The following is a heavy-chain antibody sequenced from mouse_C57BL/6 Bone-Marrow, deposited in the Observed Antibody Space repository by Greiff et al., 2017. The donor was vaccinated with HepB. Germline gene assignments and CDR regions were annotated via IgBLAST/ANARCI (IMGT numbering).Heavy chain of an antibody. CDR2: ISNLAYSI. CDR3: ARHYYRYFDV. CDR1: GFTFSDYG. J-gene: IGHJ1*03. V-gene: IGHV5-15*01. Sequence: EVKLMESGGGLVQPGGSLKLSCAASGFTFSDYGMAWVRQAPRKGPEWVAFISNLAYSIYYADTVTGRFTISRENAKNTLYLEMSSLRSEDTAMYYCARHYYRYFDVWGTGTTVTGSS.